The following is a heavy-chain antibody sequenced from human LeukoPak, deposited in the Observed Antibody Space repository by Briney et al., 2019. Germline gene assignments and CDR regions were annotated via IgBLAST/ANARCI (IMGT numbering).Heavy chain of an antibody. V-gene: IGHV5-51*01. CDR2: IYTGDSDT. D-gene: IGHD5-24*01. CDR1: GYTFTSYW. Sequence: ESLTLSCTGSGYTFTSYWIGWVRQMPGKGPEWVGIIYTGDSDTRYSPSFQGQVTISADKSISTAYLQWSSLKASDTAMYYCARQAVENDAFDIWGQGTMVTVSS. J-gene: IGHJ3*02. CDR3: ARQAVENDAFDI.